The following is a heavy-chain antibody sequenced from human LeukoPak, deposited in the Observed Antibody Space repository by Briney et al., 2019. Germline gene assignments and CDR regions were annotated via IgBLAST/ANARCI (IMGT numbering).Heavy chain of an antibody. CDR2: ISAYNGNT. CDR1: GYTFTSYG. CDR3: ARLYYGGNWFDP. J-gene: IGHJ5*02. V-gene: IGHV1-18*01. Sequence: ASVTVSCRASGYTFTSYGISWVRQAPGQGLEWMGWISAYNGNTNYAQKLQGRVTMTTDTSTSTAYMELRSLRSDDTAVYYCARLYYGGNWFDPWGQGTLVTVSS. D-gene: IGHD4-23*01.